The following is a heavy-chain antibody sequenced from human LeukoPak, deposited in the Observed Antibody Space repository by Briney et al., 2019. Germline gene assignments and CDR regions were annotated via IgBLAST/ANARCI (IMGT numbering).Heavy chain of an antibody. Sequence: GGSLRLSCAASGFTFDDYTMHWVRQAPGKGLEWVSLISWDGGSTYYADSVKGRFTISRDNSKNSLYLQMNSLRTEDTALYYCAKDTGPDDIVVVPAAMRHYYYYGMDVWGQGTTVTVSS. CDR2: ISWDGGST. CDR1: GFTFDDYT. V-gene: IGHV3-43*01. J-gene: IGHJ6*02. D-gene: IGHD2-2*01. CDR3: AKDTGPDDIVVVPAAMRHYYYYGMDV.